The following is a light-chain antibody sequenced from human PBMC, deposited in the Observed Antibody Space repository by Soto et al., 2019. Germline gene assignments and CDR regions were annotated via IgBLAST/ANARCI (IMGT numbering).Light chain of an antibody. CDR3: SSYAGSNNLEV. CDR2: EVS. J-gene: IGLJ2*01. CDR1: SSDVGGYNY. Sequence: QSALTQPPSASGSPGQSVTISCTGTSSDVGGYNYVSWYQQHPGKAPKLMIYEVSKRPAGVPARFSGSKSGNTASLTDSGLQAEDEADYYCSSYAGSNNLEVFGGGTKLTVL. V-gene: IGLV2-8*01.